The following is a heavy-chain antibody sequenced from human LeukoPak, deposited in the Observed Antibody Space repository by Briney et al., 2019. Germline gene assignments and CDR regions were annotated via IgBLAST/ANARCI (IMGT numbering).Heavy chain of an antibody. V-gene: IGHV1-18*01. CDR1: GYSFVLHG. Sequence: ASVKVSCKASGYSFVLHGISWVRQAPGQGLEWMGWISTYDGNTEYAQNFQSRVSMTIDTSTSTAYMDLRSLRSDDTAVYFCVRDENYGIYINFDFWGQGTLVTVSS. CDR3: VRDENYGIYINFDF. J-gene: IGHJ4*02. D-gene: IGHD4-17*01. CDR2: ISTYDGNT.